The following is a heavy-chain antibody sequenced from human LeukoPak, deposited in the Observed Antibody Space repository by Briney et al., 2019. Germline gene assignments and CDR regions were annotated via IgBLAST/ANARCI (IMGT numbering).Heavy chain of an antibody. CDR1: GFTFSSYS. CDR3: AKVGPTGWYFDL. CDR2: ISSGSSSI. V-gene: IGHV3-48*04. J-gene: IGHJ2*01. Sequence: GGSLRLSCAASGFTFSSYSLNWVRQAPGKGLEWVSYISSGSSSIYYADSVKGRFTVSRGNAKNSLYLQMNSLRAEDTAVYYCAKVGPTGWYFDLWGRGTLATVSS. D-gene: IGHD1-1*01.